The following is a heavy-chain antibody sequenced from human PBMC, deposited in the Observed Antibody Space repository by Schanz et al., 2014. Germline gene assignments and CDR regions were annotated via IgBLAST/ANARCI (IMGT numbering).Heavy chain of an antibody. CDR2: MNESHSTI. Sequence: EVQLVESGGGLVQPGGSLRLSCSASGFTFTNYAMSWVRQAPGKGLEWVSAMNESHSTIYYADSVRGRFTISRDNAENTLFLQMNSLRAEDTAVYYCARGGPAYYFDDWGQGTLVTVSS. CDR3: ARGGPAYYFDD. J-gene: IGHJ4*02. CDR1: GFTFTNYA. V-gene: IGHV3-23*04.